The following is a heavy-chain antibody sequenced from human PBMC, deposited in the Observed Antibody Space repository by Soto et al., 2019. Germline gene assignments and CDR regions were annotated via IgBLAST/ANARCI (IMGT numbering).Heavy chain of an antibody. CDR2: IIPMFGTT. J-gene: IGHJ4*02. V-gene: IGHV1-69*01. Sequence: QVQLVQSGAEVTKPGSSVKVSCKASGGTFTTYPINWVRQAPGQGLEWMGGIIPMFGTTNYAQKFQGRVTITADESTSTAYMELSSLRSEDTAMYYCARQFTDGDYQYWGQGTLVTVSS. CDR3: ARQFTDGDYQY. D-gene: IGHD4-17*01. CDR1: GGTFTTYP.